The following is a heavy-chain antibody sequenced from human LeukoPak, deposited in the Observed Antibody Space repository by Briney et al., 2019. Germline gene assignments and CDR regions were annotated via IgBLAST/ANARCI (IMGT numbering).Heavy chain of an antibody. CDR3: AELGITMIGGV. CDR2: INSDGSST. J-gene: IGHJ6*04. D-gene: IGHD3-10*02. V-gene: IGHV3-74*01. Sequence: GGSLRLSCAASGFTFSSYWMHWVRQTPGKGLVWVSRINSDGSSTSYADSVKGRFTISRDNAKNTVYLQMNSLRVEDTAVYYCAELGITMIGGVWGKGTTVTISS. CDR1: GFTFSSYW.